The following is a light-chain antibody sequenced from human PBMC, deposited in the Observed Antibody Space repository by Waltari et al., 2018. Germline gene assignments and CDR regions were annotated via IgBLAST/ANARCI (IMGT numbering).Light chain of an antibody. V-gene: IGKV1-5*03. Sequence: DIQMTQSPSSLSASVGDTVTITCRASQSISNWLAWYQQKPGKPPILLIYKASILKSGVPSRFSGSGSGTQFTLTISSLQPGDVATYYCQQYNTYSSFGQGTKLEIK. J-gene: IGKJ2*01. CDR2: KAS. CDR1: QSISNW. CDR3: QQYNTYSS.